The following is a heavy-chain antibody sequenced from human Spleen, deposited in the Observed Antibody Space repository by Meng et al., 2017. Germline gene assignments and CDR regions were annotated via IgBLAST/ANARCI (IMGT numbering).Heavy chain of an antibody. Sequence: GESLKISCAASGFAFDDYDMNWVRQAPGKGLEWVSAINWNGHSTNYADSVKGRFTISRDNSKNTLYLQMNSLRAEDTAVYYCARDLYYYDSSGLLVRYYYYGMDVWGQGTTVTVSS. J-gene: IGHJ6*02. CDR1: GFAFDDYD. D-gene: IGHD3-22*01. CDR3: ARDLYYYDSSGLLVRYYYYGMDV. V-gene: IGHV3-20*04. CDR2: INWNGHST.